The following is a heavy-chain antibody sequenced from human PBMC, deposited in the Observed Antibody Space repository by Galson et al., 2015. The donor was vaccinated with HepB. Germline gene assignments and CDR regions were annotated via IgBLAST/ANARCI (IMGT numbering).Heavy chain of an antibody. CDR3: ASGFNSGSYVHPYYYGMDV. CDR2: INPNSGGT. D-gene: IGHD1-26*01. Sequence: SVKVSCKASGYTFTGYYMHWVRQAPGQGLEWMGWINPNSGGTSYAQKLQGRVTMTRDTSTSTVYMELSSLRSEDTAVYYCASGFNSGSYVHPYYYGMDVWGQGTTVTVSS. CDR1: GYTFTGYY. J-gene: IGHJ6*02. V-gene: IGHV1-2*02.